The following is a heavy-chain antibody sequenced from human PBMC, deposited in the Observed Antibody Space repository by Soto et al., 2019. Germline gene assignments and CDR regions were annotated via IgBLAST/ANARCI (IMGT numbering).Heavy chain of an antibody. D-gene: IGHD1-26*01. CDR1: PGPISSSY. V-gene: IGHV4-59*01. Sequence: QVQLQESGPGLVKPSETLTLTCTVSPGPISSSYWSWIRQPPGRGLEWIGHVAYSGTTKYNPSLKSRGSISVSTSKRQFSLRLTSVTAADTAVYYCAREAQDYYFDHWGQGILVTVSS. CDR2: VAYSGTT. CDR3: AREAQDYYFDH. J-gene: IGHJ5*02.